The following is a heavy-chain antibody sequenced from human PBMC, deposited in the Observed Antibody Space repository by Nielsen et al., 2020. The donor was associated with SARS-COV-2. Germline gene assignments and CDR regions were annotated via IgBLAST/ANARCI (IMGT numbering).Heavy chain of an antibody. V-gene: IGHV7-4-1*02. Sequence: ASVKVSCKASGYSFSRYPMNWVRQAPGQGLEWMGWIDTNIGKPTPAQGFTGRFVFSSDTSVSTASLQISTLRAEDTAVYYCARENSGPGGTASYGMDLWGQGTTVTFSS. CDR2: IDTNIGKP. CDR1: GYSFSRYP. CDR3: ARENSGPGGTASYGMDL. D-gene: IGHD3-10*01. J-gene: IGHJ6*02.